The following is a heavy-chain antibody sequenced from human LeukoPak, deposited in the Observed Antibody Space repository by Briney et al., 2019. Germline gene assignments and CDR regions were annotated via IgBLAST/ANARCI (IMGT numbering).Heavy chain of an antibody. Sequence: PSETLSLTCAVSGGSISSSNWWSWVRQPPGKWLEWIGEIYHSGSTNYNPSLKSRVTISVDKSKNQFSLKLSSVTAADTAVYYCARDNVLAAAGFDAFDIWGQGTMVTVSS. CDR3: ARDNVLAAAGFDAFDI. J-gene: IGHJ3*02. CDR1: GGSISSSNW. D-gene: IGHD6-13*01. V-gene: IGHV4-4*02. CDR2: IYHSGST.